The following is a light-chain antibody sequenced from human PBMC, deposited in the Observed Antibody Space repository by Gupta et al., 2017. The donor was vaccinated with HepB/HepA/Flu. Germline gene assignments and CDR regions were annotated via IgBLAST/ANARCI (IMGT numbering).Light chain of an antibody. Sequence: NFMLTQPHSVSESPGKTVTTSCTRSSGNIASAYVQWYQQRPGSAPTTVIYENDQRPSGVPDRFSASIDSSSNSASLSISGLKTEDEADYYCQSYDDVVVFGGGTKLTVL. CDR2: END. J-gene: IGLJ2*01. V-gene: IGLV6-57*03. CDR1: SGNIASAY. CDR3: QSYDDVVV.